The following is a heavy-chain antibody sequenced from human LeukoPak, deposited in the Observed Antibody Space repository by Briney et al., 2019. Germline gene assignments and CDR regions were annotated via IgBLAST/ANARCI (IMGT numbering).Heavy chain of an antibody. V-gene: IGHV3-23*01. J-gene: IGHJ4*02. CDR2: ISETGRTT. Sequence: GGSLTISCAASGFNFDAYAMSWVRQAPGKGLEWVSSISETGRTTFYTDSVKGRFTISRDKSKSTLHLQMNRLRADDTALYYCAKDHDNTDFYYYFDSWGQGTLVTVSS. CDR3: AKDHDNTDFYYYFDS. D-gene: IGHD2-21*02. CDR1: GFNFDAYA.